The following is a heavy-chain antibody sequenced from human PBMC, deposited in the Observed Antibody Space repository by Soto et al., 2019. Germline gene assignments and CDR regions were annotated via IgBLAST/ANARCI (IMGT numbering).Heavy chain of an antibody. J-gene: IGHJ5*01. V-gene: IGHV4-4*02. Sequence: SETLSLTCTVSGDSVRAPDWWNWVRQSPDKGLEWIAEVHISGHSNYNPSLRSRVSVSIDSSKNQFYLNLNSVTAADTAIYYCARVRQGCSANNCYFDPWGQGTQVTVSS. CDR2: VHISGHS. D-gene: IGHD1-1*01. CDR3: ARVRQGCSANNCYFDP. CDR1: GDSVRAPDW.